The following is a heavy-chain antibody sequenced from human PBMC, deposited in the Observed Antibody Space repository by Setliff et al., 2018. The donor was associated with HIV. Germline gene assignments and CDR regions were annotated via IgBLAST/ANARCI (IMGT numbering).Heavy chain of an antibody. CDR1: GGSISSYC. V-gene: IGHV4-4*09. CDR2: IFASGSS. J-gene: IGHJ5*02. D-gene: IGHD3-10*01. Sequence: SETLSLTCTVSGGSISSYCWNWIRQPPGKGLEWIGYIFASGSSLYNPSLQSRVSISIDTSKNQFSLKLSSVTAADTAVYYCARRIDNSGSLPAKNWFDTWGQVSRGHRLL. CDR3: ARRIDNSGSLPAKNWFDT.